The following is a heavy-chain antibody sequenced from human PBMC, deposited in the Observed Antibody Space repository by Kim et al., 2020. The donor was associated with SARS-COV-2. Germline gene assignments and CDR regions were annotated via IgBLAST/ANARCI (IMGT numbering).Heavy chain of an antibody. CDR2: IYYSGST. Sequence: SETLSLTCTVSGGSISSGGYYWSWIRQHPGKGLEWIGYIYYSGSTYYNPSLKSRVTISVDTSKNQFSLKLSSVTAADTAVYYCAREWPWGAFDIWGQGTMVTVSS. CDR1: GGSISSGGYY. CDR3: AREWPWGAFDI. J-gene: IGHJ3*02. D-gene: IGHD3-16*01. V-gene: IGHV4-31*03.